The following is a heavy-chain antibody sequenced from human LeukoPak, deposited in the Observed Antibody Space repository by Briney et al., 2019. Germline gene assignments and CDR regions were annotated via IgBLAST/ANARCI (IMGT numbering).Heavy chain of an antibody. CDR1: GFTFSSYS. CDR3: ASTGSTAIEIDY. J-gene: IGHJ4*02. Sequence: GGSLRLSCAASGFTFSSYSMNWVRQAPGKGLEWVSSISSSSSYIYYADSVKGRFTISRDNAKNSLYLQMNSLRAEDTAVYYCASTGSTAIEIDYWGQGTLVTVYS. D-gene: IGHD5/OR15-5a*01. CDR2: ISSSSSYI. V-gene: IGHV3-21*01.